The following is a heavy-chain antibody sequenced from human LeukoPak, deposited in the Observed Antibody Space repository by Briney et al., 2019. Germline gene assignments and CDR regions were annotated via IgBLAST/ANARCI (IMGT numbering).Heavy chain of an antibody. CDR1: GFTFSGYA. J-gene: IGHJ4*02. V-gene: IGHV3-30-3*01. D-gene: IGHD3-22*01. CDR3: ARDPTYYYDSSGYYPDY. CDR2: ISYDGSNK. Sequence: PGGSLRLSCAASGFTFSGYAMHWVRQAPGKGLEWVAVISYDGSNKYYADSVKGRFTISRDNSKNTLYLQMNSLRAEDTAVYYCARDPTYYYDSSGYYPDYWGQGTLVTVSS.